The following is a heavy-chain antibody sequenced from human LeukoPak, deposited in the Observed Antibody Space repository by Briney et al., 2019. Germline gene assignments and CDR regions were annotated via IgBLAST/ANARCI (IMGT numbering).Heavy chain of an antibody. Sequence: GGSLRLSCAASGFTFSDYYMSWIRQAPGKGLEWVSYISSSGSTIYYADSVKGRFTISRDNAKNSLYLQMNSLRAEDTAVYYCARDFPLTGTTRYNWFDPWGQGTLVTVSS. J-gene: IGHJ5*02. CDR1: GFTFSDYY. CDR2: ISSSGSTI. CDR3: ARDFPLTGTTRYNWFDP. V-gene: IGHV3-11*01. D-gene: IGHD1-1*01.